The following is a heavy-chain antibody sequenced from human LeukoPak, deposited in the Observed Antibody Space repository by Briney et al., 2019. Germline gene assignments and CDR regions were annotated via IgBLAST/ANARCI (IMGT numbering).Heavy chain of an antibody. CDR3: AELGITMIGGV. J-gene: IGHJ6*04. D-gene: IGHD3-10*02. CDR2: ISSSGSTI. CDR1: GFTFSSYE. Sequence: GGSLRRSCSASGFTFSSYEMNWLRQAPGQGLEWVSYISSSGSTIYYADSVKGRFTISTDNAKNSLYLQMNSLRAEDTAVYYCAELGITMIGGVWGKGTTVTISS. V-gene: IGHV3-48*03.